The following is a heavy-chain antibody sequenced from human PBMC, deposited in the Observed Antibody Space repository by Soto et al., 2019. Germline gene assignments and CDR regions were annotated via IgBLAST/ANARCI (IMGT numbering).Heavy chain of an antibody. Sequence: GASVKVSCKASGYTSTSYAMHWVRQAPGQRLEWMGWINAGNGNTKYSQKFQGRVTITRDTSASTAYMELSSLRSEDTAVYYCARENPYSGGFDYWGQGTLVTVSS. CDR3: ARENPYSGGFDY. D-gene: IGHD2-21*01. CDR1: GYTSTSYA. CDR2: INAGNGNT. J-gene: IGHJ4*02. V-gene: IGHV1-3*01.